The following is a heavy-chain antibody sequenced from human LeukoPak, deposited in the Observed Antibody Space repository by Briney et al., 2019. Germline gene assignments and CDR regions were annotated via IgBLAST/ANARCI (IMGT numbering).Heavy chain of an antibody. D-gene: IGHD3-3*01. V-gene: IGHV4-39*01. CDR2: IYYSGST. CDR3: ARHVLRFLELDV. J-gene: IGHJ6*02. CDR1: GGSISSSSYY. Sequence: SETLSLTCTVSGGSISSSSYYWGWIRHPPGKGLEWIGSIYYSGSTYYDPSLKSRVTISVDTSKNQFSLKLSSVTAADTAVYYCARHVLRFLELDVWGQGTTVTVSS.